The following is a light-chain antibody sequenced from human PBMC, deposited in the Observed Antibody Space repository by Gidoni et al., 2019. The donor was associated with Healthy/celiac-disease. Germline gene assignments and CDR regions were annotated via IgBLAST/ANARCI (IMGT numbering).Light chain of an antibody. J-gene: IGKJ1*01. V-gene: IGKV1-39*01. Sequence: DSKMTQSPSSLSASVGDRVTITCRASQSISSYLNWYQQKPGKAPKLLIYAASSLQSGVPSRFSGSGSGTDFTLTISSLQPEDFATYYCQQSYSTPLCTFGQGTKVEIK. CDR1: QSISSY. CDR2: AAS. CDR3: QQSYSTPLCT.